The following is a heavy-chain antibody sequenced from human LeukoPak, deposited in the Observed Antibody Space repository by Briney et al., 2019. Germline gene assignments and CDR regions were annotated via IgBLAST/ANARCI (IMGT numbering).Heavy chain of an antibody. CDR1: GFTFSDYY. CDR3: ARDSGPEYYDILTGYSYYYYMDV. V-gene: IGHV3-11*04. CDR2: ISSSGSTI. J-gene: IGHJ6*03. D-gene: IGHD3-9*01. Sequence: GGSLRLSCAASGFTFSDYYMSWIRQAPGKGLEWVSYISSSGSTIYYADSVKGRFTISRDNAKNSLYLQMNSLRAEDTAVYYCARDSGPEYYDILTGYSYYYYMDVWGKGTTVTISS.